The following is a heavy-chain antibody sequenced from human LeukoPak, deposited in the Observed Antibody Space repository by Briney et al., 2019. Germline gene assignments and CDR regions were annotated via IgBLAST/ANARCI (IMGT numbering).Heavy chain of an antibody. CDR2: IPYKGIT. D-gene: IGHD1-14*01. Sequence: PSETLSLTCNVSGGSISGYYWGWIRQPPGKGLQWIGSIPYKGITAYTPSLESRVTISLDTSKNLFSLTVTSVTAADTAIYYCARDRTGWASDYWGQGTLVTVSS. CDR1: GGSISGYY. CDR3: ARDRTGWASDY. J-gene: IGHJ4*02. V-gene: IGHV4-39*07.